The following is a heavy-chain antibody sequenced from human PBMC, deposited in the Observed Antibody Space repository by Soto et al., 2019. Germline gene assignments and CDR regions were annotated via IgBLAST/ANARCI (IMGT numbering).Heavy chain of an antibody. CDR3: ATESAGYGDVMTLDY. Sequence: QVQLVESGGGVVQPGRSLRLSCAASGFTFSSYGMHWVRQAPGKGLEWVAVISYDGSNKYDADSVKGRFTISRDNSKNTLYLQMNRRRAEETAVYYCATESAGYGDVMTLDYRGQGTLVTVSS. J-gene: IGHJ4*02. CDR1: GFTFSSYG. V-gene: IGHV3-30*03. D-gene: IGHD5-18*01. CDR2: ISYDGSNK.